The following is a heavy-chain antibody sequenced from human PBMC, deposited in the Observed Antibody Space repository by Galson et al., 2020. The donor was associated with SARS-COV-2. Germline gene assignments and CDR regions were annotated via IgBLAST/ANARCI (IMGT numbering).Heavy chain of an antibody. V-gene: IGHV3-30*03. D-gene: IGHD3-9*01. CDR2: ISYDGSNK. J-gene: IGHJ4*02. Sequence: GESLKISCAASGFTFSSYGMHWVRQAPGKGLEWVAVISYDGSNKYYADSVKGRFTISRDNSKNTLYLQMNSLSAEDTAVYYCARPLTCYYPADYWGQGTLVSVSS. CDR1: GFTFSSYG. CDR3: ARPLTCYYPADY.